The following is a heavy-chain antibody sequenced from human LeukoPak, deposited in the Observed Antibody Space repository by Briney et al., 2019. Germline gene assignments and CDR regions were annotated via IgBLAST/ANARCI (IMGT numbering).Heavy chain of an antibody. CDR3: ARRGRGLGFDY. D-gene: IGHD4-17*01. CDR1: GGSISSGGYY. J-gene: IGHJ4*02. CDR2: IYYSGST. V-gene: IGHV4-31*03. Sequence: SETLSLTCTVSGGSISSGGYYWSWIRQHPGKGLEWIGYIYYSGSTYYNPSLKSRVTISVDTSKNQFSLKLSSVTAADTAVYYCARRGRGLGFDYWGQGTLVTVSS.